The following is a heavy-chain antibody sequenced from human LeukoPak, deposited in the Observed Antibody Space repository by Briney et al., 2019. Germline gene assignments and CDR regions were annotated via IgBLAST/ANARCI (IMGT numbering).Heavy chain of an antibody. Sequence: AGGSLRLSCAASGFIFSNYWMSWVRQAPGKGLEWVANIKQDGSEKFYVDSVKGRFTISRDNAKNSLYLQMNSLRAEDTALYYCARDSHITYFDFWSGSFDYWGQGTLVTVSS. CDR3: ARDSHITYFDFWSGSFDY. V-gene: IGHV3-7*03. CDR1: GFIFSNYW. D-gene: IGHD3-3*01. CDR2: IKQDGSEK. J-gene: IGHJ4*02.